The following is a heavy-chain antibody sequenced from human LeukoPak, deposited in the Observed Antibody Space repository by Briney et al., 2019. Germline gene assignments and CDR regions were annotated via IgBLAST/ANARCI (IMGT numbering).Heavy chain of an antibody. J-gene: IGHJ1*01. CDR3: AKDMGEPAYCGGDCYSRYFQH. CDR2: ISSSSSTI. Sequence: GGSLRLSCAVSGFIGGDGYMNWVRQAPGKGLEWVSYISSSSSTIYYADSVKGRFTISRDNAKNSLYLQMNSLRAEDTAVYYCAKDMGEPAYCGGDCYSRYFQHWGQGTLVTVSS. CDR1: GFIGGDGY. V-gene: IGHV3-48*01. D-gene: IGHD2-21*02.